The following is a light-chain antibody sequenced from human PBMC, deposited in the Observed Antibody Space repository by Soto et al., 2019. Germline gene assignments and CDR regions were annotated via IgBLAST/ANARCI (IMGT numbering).Light chain of an antibody. CDR1: RTVNTY. Sequence: DVRMTQAPSSLSASVGDTITITYRASRTVNTYLNWLQQKPGKAPKLLIYAASTLQIGVPSRFSGGGSGTDFALTISSLQPEDFATYYCQHLYSFPLSFGGGTKVDIK. CDR3: QHLYSFPLS. V-gene: IGKV1-9*01. J-gene: IGKJ4*01. CDR2: AAS.